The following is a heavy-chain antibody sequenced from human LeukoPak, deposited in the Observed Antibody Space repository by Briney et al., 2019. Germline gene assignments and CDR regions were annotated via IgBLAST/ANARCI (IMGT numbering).Heavy chain of an antibody. V-gene: IGHV3-66*01. CDR2: IYSGGST. D-gene: IGHD6-13*01. J-gene: IGHJ4*02. CDR3: ARDPPGSSLGY. CDR1: GFTVSSNY. Sequence: GGSLRLSCAASGFTVSSNYMSWVRQAPGKGLEWVSVIYSGGSTYYADSVKGRFSISRDNSKNTLYLQMNSLRAEDTAVYYCARDPPGSSLGYWGQGTTVTVSS.